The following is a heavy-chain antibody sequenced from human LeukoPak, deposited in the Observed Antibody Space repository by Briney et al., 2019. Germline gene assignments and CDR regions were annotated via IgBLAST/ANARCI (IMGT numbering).Heavy chain of an antibody. CDR3: AREGYSSSWRYYGMDV. V-gene: IGHV1-69*13. CDR2: IIPIFGTA. CDR1: GGTFSSYA. D-gene: IGHD6-13*01. Sequence: SVKVSCKASGGTFSSYAISWVRQAPGQGLEWMGGIIPIFGTANYAQKFQGRVTIIADESTSTAYMELSSLRSEDTAVYYCAREGYSSSWRYYGMDVWGQGTTVTVSS. J-gene: IGHJ6*02.